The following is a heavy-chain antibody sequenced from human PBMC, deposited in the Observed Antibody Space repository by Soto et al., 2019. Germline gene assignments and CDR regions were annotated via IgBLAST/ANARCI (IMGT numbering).Heavy chain of an antibody. V-gene: IGHV4-31*03. CDR3: ARSIDP. CDR2: IYYSGST. J-gene: IGHJ5*02. Sequence: NPSETLSLTCTVSGDSISSSNYHWGWIRQPPGKGLEWIGYIYYSGSTYYNPSLKSRVTISVDTSKNQFSLKLSSVTAADTAVYYCARSIDPWGQGTLVTVSS. CDR1: GDSISSSNYH.